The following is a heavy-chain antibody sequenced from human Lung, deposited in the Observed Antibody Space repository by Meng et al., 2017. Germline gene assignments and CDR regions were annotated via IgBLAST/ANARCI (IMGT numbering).Heavy chain of an antibody. CDR3: VRRIEYSSSSGY. CDR2: ISGSGGST. J-gene: IGHJ4*02. D-gene: IGHD6-6*01. CDR1: GFTFSSYA. V-gene: IGHV3-23*01. Sequence: EVQLLESGGGLVQPVGSPRLSCVASGFTFSSYAMTWVRQAPGKGLEWVSSISGSGGSTYYADSVRGRFTISRDNSKNTVYLQMNSLRAEDTAIYYCVRRIEYSSSSGYWGQGTLVTVSS.